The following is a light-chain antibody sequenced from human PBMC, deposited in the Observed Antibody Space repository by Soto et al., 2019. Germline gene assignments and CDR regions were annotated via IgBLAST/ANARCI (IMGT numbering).Light chain of an antibody. J-gene: IGKJ2*01. V-gene: IGKV3-20*01. Sequence: VVTQSPGTVSLSPGERANRSCSASQRGSTSHLAWYQQKTGQAPRLLIVVTSNRAPGTPDLLSGSGSGTDFSLTISGQEPEDFAVYYCQRYGSPPYTFGQGTKLEIK. CDR3: QRYGSPPYT. CDR2: VTS. CDR1: QRGSTSH.